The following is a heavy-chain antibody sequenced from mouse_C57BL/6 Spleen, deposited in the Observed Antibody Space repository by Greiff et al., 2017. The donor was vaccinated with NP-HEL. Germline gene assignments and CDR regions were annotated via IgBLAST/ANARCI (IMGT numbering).Heavy chain of an antibody. V-gene: IGHV1-52*01. Sequence: QVQLKQPGAELVRPGSSVKLSCKASGYTFTSYWMHWVKQRPIQGLEWIGNIDPSDSETHYNQKFKDKATLTVDKSSSTAYMQLSSLTSEDSAVYYCAREGTFSWFAYWGQGTLVTVSA. J-gene: IGHJ3*01. CDR1: GYTFTSYW. CDR2: IDPSDSET. CDR3: AREGTFSWFAY.